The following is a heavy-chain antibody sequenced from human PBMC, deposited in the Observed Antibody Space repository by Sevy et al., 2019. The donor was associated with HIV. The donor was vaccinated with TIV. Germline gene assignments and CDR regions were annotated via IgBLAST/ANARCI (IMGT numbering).Heavy chain of an antibody. CDR1: GFTFSSYG. Sequence: GGSLRLSCAASGFTFSSYGMHWVRQAPGKGLEWVAVISYDGSNKYYADSVKGRFTISRDNSKNTLYLQMNSLRAEDTAVYYCAKDTLAAAGGLDYWGQGTLVTVSS. CDR2: ISYDGSNK. CDR3: AKDTLAAAGGLDY. J-gene: IGHJ4*02. D-gene: IGHD6-13*01. V-gene: IGHV3-30*18.